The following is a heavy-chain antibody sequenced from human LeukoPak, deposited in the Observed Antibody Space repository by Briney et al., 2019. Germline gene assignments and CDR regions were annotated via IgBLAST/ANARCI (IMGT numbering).Heavy chain of an antibody. V-gene: IGHV5-51*01. Sequence: GESLKISCKGSGYSFSNYYIDWVRQMPGKGLEWMGVMYPGGSDIRYSPSFQGQVTISADKSIDTAYLQWSSLKASDSAMYYCASRTGXYXPFDXWXQGTLVTV. J-gene: IGHJ4*02. D-gene: IGHD1-1*01. CDR1: GYSFSNYY. CDR3: ASRTGXYXPFDX. CDR2: MYPGGSDI.